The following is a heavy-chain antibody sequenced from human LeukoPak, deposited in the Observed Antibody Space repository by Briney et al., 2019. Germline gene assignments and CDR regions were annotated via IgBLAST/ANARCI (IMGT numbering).Heavy chain of an antibody. D-gene: IGHD1-26*01. V-gene: IGHV3-66*03. CDR3: ARDRAGSKAWVEFDP. CDR1: AFSVSQSD. J-gene: IGHJ5*02. CDR2: IYDYGAT. Sequence: PGGSLRLSCVASAFSVSQSDMSWVRQAPGRGLEWVSLIYDYGATHYADSVRGRFTISRDNSKNTVYLDMNNLRREDTAVYYCARDRAGSKAWVEFDPWGQGTLVTVSS.